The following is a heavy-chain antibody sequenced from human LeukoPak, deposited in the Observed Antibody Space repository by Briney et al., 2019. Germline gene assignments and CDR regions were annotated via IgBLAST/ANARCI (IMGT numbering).Heavy chain of an antibody. CDR1: GDSISSSY. CDR2: THYTGET. J-gene: IGHJ4*02. V-gene: IGHV4-59*01. D-gene: IGHD3-10*01. CDR3: GRNLGSGSDH. Sequence: SETLSLTCNVSGDSISSSYWNWIRQSPGRGLEWIGYTHYTGETNYNPSLKSRLTMSVDTSNNQVYLRLSSVTAADTAVYYCGRNLGSGSDHWGQGTLVTVSS.